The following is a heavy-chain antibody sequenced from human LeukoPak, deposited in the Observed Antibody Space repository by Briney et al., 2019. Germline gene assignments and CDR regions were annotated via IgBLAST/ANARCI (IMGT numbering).Heavy chain of an antibody. J-gene: IGHJ5*02. Sequence: GGSLRLSCAASGFTFSDYYMSWIRQAPGKGLEWVSYISSSGSTIYYADSVKGRFTISRDNAKNSLYLQMNSLRAEDTAVYYCARALAAQQLVHDWFDPWGQGTLVTVPS. CDR2: ISSSGSTI. CDR3: ARALAAQQLVHDWFDP. CDR1: GFTFSDYY. D-gene: IGHD6-13*01. V-gene: IGHV3-11*01.